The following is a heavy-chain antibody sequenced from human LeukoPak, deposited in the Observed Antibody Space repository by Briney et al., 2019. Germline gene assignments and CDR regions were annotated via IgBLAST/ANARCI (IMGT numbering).Heavy chain of an antibody. J-gene: IGHJ4*02. CDR1: GLTFSSYW. V-gene: IGHV3-7*01. CDR2: IKQDGSEK. D-gene: IGHD3-3*01. CDR3: ARRFFDY. Sequence: PGGSLRLSCVASGLTFSSYWMSWVRQAPGKGLEWVANIKQDGSEKYYVDSVKGRFTISRDNAKNSLYLQMNSLRAEDTAVYYCARRFFDYWGQGTLVTVSS.